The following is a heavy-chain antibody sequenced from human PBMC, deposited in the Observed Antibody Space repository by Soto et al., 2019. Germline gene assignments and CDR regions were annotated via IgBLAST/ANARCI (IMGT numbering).Heavy chain of an antibody. J-gene: IGHJ4*02. CDR3: ARGMTPPGAPAWYYFDS. CDR1: GASITGSFF. CDR2: FSLSGTT. D-gene: IGHD2-8*02. V-gene: IGHV4-4*07. Sequence: SETLSLTCTVSGASITGSFFWSCIRQPAGKGLEWIGRFSLSGTTNYNPSLRSRVTMSADVSKNQFSLRLTSVTAADTALYYCARGMTPPGAPAWYYFDSWGQGTLVTVYS.